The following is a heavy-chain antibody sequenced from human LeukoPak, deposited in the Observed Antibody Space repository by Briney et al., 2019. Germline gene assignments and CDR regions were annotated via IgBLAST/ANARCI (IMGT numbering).Heavy chain of an antibody. J-gene: IGHJ4*02. CDR2: ISVVGGST. CDR3: ASPGYDILTPLDY. Sequence: PGGSLRLSCAASGFTFSNYAMSWVRQAPGKGLEWVSLISVVGGSTDYADSVKGRFTISRDNSKNTLYLQMNSLRAEDTAVYYCASPGYDILTPLDYWGQGTLVTVSS. D-gene: IGHD3-9*01. CDR1: GFTFSNYA. V-gene: IGHV3-23*01.